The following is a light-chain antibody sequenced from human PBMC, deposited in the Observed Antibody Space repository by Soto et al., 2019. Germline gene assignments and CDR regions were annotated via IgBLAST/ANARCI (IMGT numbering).Light chain of an antibody. CDR1: SGDVGDYNY. CDR3: CSYAGSYTWV. CDR2: AVN. J-gene: IGLJ3*02. Sequence: QSALTQPRSVSGSPGQSVTISCTGTSGDVGDYNYVSWYQQHPGKAPKLLIYAVNMRPSGVPDRFSGSKSGNTASLTISGLQAEDEADYSCCSYAGSYTWVFGGGTQLTVL. V-gene: IGLV2-11*01.